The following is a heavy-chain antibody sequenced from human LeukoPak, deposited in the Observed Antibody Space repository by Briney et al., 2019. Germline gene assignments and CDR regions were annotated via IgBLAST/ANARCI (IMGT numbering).Heavy chain of an antibody. CDR3: AREVVPAAHYYYYYMDV. CDR2: IWYDGSNK. V-gene: IGHV3-33*01. D-gene: IGHD2-2*01. Sequence: GGSLRLSCAASGFTFSSYGMHWVRQAPGKGLEWVAVIWYDGSNKYYADSVKGRFTISRDNSKNTLYLQMNSLRAEDTAVYYCAREVVPAAHYYYYYMDVWAKGPRSPSP. CDR1: GFTFSSYG. J-gene: IGHJ6*03.